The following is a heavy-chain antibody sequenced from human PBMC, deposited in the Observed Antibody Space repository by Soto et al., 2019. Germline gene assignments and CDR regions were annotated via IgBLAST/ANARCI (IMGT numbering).Heavy chain of an antibody. Sequence: GGSLRLSCAASGFTFSSYGMHWVRQAPGKGLEWVAVISYDGSNKYYADSVKGRFTISRDNSKNTLYLQMNSLRAEDTAVYYCAKDGVLRFLEWLFWGYGMDVWGQGTTVTVSS. CDR3: AKDGVLRFLEWLFWGYGMDV. CDR2: ISYDGSNK. J-gene: IGHJ6*02. D-gene: IGHD3-3*01. V-gene: IGHV3-30*18. CDR1: GFTFSSYG.